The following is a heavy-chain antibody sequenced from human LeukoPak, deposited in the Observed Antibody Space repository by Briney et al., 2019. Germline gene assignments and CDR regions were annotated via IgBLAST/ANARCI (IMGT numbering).Heavy chain of an antibody. D-gene: IGHD3-22*01. Sequence: HGGSLRLSCAASGFTVDSNYLSWVRQAPGKGLEWVSTIYTGGNTYYAASVKGRFTISRDFSKNTVFLHMNSLRAEDTAMYYCARGDDSGYYDYFDYWGQGALVTVSS. V-gene: IGHV3-53*01. CDR1: GFTVDSNY. J-gene: IGHJ4*02. CDR3: ARGDDSGYYDYFDY. CDR2: IYTGGNT.